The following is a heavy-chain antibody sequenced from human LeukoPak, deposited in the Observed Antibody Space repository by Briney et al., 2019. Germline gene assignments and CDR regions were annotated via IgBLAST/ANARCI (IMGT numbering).Heavy chain of an antibody. Sequence: SETLSLTCSVSGASITTYSLNWLRQSPGKGLEWIGYFSLGETTSYTSSLKSRVTIARDTSKNQVSLKLTSVTAADTAVYYCARWDELDWAFGTWGPGTLVTVSS. CDR3: ARWDELDWAFGT. V-gene: IGHV4-59*08. J-gene: IGHJ5*02. CDR2: FSLGETT. CDR1: GASITTYS. D-gene: IGHD2-21*01.